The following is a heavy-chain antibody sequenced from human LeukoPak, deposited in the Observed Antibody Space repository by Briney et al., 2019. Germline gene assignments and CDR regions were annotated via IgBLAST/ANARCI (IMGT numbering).Heavy chain of an antibody. Sequence: PSETLSLTCTVSGGSIGSSSYYWGWIRQPPGKGLEWIGSIYYSGSTYYNPSLKSRVTISVDTSKNQFSLKLSSVTAADTAVYYCAQIISSTSPTFDYWGQGTLVTVSS. D-gene: IGHD2-2*01. CDR1: GGSIGSSSYY. CDR3: AQIISSTSPTFDY. V-gene: IGHV4-39*01. CDR2: IYYSGST. J-gene: IGHJ4*02.